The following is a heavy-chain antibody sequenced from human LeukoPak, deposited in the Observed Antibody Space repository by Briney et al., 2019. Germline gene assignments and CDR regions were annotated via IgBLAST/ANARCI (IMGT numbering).Heavy chain of an antibody. J-gene: IGHJ6*03. CDR3: ARQGRIDYYYYYMDV. Sequence: SETLSLTCTVSGGSISSSSYYWGWIRQPPGKGLEWIGSIYYSGSTYYNPSLKSRVTISVDTSKNQFSLKLSSVTAADTAVYYCARQGRIDYYYYYMDVWGKGTTVTISS. CDR2: IYYSGST. CDR1: GGSISSSSYY. V-gene: IGHV4-39*01. D-gene: IGHD2-15*01.